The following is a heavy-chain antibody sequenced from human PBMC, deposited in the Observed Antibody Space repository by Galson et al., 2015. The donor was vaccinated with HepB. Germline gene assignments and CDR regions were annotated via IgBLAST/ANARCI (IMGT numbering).Heavy chain of an antibody. V-gene: IGHV3-33*01. J-gene: IGHJ6*02. D-gene: IGHD2-21*02. Sequence: SLRLSCAASGFTFSSYGMHWVRQAPGKGLEWVAVIWYDGSNKYYADSVKGRFTISRDNSKNTLYLQMNSLRAEDTAVYYCARDGRRGAYCGGDCYSWGMDVWGQGTTVTVSS. CDR1: GFTFSSYG. CDR2: IWYDGSNK. CDR3: ARDGRRGAYCGGDCYSWGMDV.